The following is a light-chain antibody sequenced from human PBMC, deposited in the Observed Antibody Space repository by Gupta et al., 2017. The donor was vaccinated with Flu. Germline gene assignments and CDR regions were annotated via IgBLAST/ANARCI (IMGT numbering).Light chain of an antibody. CDR3: QSPDRSSNNVV. CDR2: NDI. CDR1: ALGKEY. Sequence: GKTARITVSGYALGKEYVYWYHQKPGQAPMLIIYNDIERSSGTPERFSGSNSGTTATITISGVQAEDEADYYCQSPDRSSNNVVFGGGTKLTVL. V-gene: IGLV3-25*01. J-gene: IGLJ3*02.